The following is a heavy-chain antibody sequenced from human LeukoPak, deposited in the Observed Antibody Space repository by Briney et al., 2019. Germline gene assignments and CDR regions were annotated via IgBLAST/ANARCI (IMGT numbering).Heavy chain of an antibody. J-gene: IGHJ3*02. CDR2: IDARSGIT. Sequence: GGSLRLSCAASGFTFTIFGFNWVRQAPGKVPEWVSYIDARSGITYYADSVQGRFTISRDNAQESVFLQMNSLRADDTAVYYCAKTYDFGRGPPGDAFDNWGPGTLVTVSS. CDR1: GFTFTIFG. V-gene: IGHV3-48*01. D-gene: IGHD3-3*01. CDR3: AKTYDFGRGPPGDAFDN.